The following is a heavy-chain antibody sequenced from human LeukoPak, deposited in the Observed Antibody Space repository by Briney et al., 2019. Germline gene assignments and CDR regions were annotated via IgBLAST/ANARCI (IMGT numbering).Heavy chain of an antibody. D-gene: IGHD3-3*01. CDR1: GGSFSIGDW. J-gene: IGHJ4*02. CDR2: IYYSGST. V-gene: IGHV4-4*02. Sequence: SGTLSLTCAVSGGSFSIGDWWSWVRQPPGKGLEWIGNIYYSGSTYYNPSPKSRVTISVDTSKNQFSLKLSSVTAADTAVYYCARGYEDFWSGYVDYWGQGTLVTVSS. CDR3: ARGYEDFWSGYVDY.